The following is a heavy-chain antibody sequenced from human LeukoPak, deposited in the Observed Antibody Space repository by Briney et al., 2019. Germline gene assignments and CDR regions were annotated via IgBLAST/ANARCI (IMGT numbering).Heavy chain of an antibody. CDR2: IIPILGIA. V-gene: IGHV1-69*02. CDR3: AKRLRDGYNVAVDY. D-gene: IGHD5-24*01. Sequence: ASVKVSCKASGGTFSRYTISWVRQAPGRGLEWMGRIIPILGIANYAQKFQGRVTITADKSTSTAYMELSSLRSEDTAVYYCAKRLRDGYNVAVDYWGQGTLVTVSS. J-gene: IGHJ4*02. CDR1: GGTFSRYT.